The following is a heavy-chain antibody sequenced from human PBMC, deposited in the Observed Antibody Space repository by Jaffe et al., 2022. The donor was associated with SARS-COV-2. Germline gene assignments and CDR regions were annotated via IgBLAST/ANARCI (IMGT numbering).Heavy chain of an antibody. CDR3: TRENGGAHLVTDV. CDR1: GFTFSNEG. D-gene: IGHD6-13*01. J-gene: IGHJ4*02. Sequence: QVQLVESGGGVVQPGRSLRLSCAASGFTFSNEGMHWVRQAPGKGLEWVALIRYDGSNKYYKDSVKGRFTISRDNSKNTLYLQMDSLRAEDTAVYYCTRENGGAHLVTDVWGQGTLVTVSS. V-gene: IGHV3-33*01. CDR2: IRYDGSNK.